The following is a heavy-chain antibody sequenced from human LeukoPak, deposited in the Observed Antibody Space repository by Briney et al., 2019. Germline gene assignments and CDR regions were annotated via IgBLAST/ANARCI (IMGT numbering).Heavy chain of an antibody. CDR3: ARGPRGYYYYYMDV. CDR1: GGTFSNYA. V-gene: IGHV1-69*05. CDR2: IIPIFGTA. J-gene: IGHJ6*03. Sequence: SVKVSCKASGGTFSNYAISWVRQAPGQGLEWMGGIIPIFGTANYAQKFQGRVTITTDESTSTAYMELSSLRSEDTAVYYCARGPRGYYYYYMDVWGKGTTVTVSS.